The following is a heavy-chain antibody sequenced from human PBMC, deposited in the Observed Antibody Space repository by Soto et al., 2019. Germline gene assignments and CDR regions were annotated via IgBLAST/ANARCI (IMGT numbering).Heavy chain of an antibody. D-gene: IGHD5-18*01. CDR1: GYTFTGYY. J-gene: IGHJ3*02. Sequence: ASVKVSCKASGYTFTGYYMHWVRQAPGQGLEWMGWMNPNSGNTGYAQKFQGRVTMTRNTSISTAYMELSSLRSEDTAVYYCARVGWIQLWLLAFDIWGQGTMVTVSS. V-gene: IGHV1-8*02. CDR3: ARVGWIQLWLLAFDI. CDR2: MNPNSGNT.